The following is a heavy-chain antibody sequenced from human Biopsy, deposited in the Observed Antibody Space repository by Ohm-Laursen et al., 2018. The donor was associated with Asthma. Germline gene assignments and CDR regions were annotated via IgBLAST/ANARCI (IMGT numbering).Heavy chain of an antibody. CDR2: ISKDASTQ. CDR3: VRDGTDDAFDI. CDR1: GFSFSNFA. D-gene: IGHD1-1*01. Sequence: SLRLSCSASGFSFSNFAIHWVRQAPGKGLEWVGVISKDASTQDYADSVKGRFTMARGNSKNTLDLQMNSLREEDTAVYYCVRDGTDDAFDIWGQGTVVSVSS. V-gene: IGHV3-30*01. J-gene: IGHJ3*02.